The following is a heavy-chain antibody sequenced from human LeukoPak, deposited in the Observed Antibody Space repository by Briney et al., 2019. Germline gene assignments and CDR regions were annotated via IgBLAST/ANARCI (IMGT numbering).Heavy chain of an antibody. V-gene: IGHV1-2*02. CDR2: INPNSGGT. CDR1: GYTFTGYY. Sequence: ASVKVSCKASGYTFTGYYMHWVRQAPGQGLEWMGWINPNSGGTNYAQKFQGRVTMTRDTSISTAYMELSRLRSDDTAVYYCARAMATIPYYYYYMDVWGKGTTATVSS. CDR3: ARAMATIPYYYYYMDV. J-gene: IGHJ6*03. D-gene: IGHD5-24*01.